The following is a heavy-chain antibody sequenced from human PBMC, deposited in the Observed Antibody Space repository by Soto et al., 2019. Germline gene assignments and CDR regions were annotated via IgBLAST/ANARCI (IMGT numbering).Heavy chain of an antibody. CDR3: ANNYGSGSAPVDY. J-gene: IGHJ4*02. D-gene: IGHD3-10*01. Sequence: QVQLVQSGAELKKPGSSVKVSCTASGDTFSFYTMNWVRQAPGQGPEWMGRIIPMVRMANYAQKFQGRVTIMADTSTSASYMELSSLTSEATAVYYCANNYGSGSAPVDYWCAGTLVTVSS. CDR2: IIPMVRMA. CDR1: GDTFSFYT. V-gene: IGHV1-69*02.